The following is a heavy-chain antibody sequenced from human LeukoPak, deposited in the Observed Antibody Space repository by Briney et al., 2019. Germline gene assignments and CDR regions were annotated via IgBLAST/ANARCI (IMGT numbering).Heavy chain of an antibody. CDR1: GGSISSGSYY. V-gene: IGHV4-61*02. CDR2: IYTSGST. J-gene: IGHJ3*02. CDR3: PTVGVRDGDYDPCPRDDDAFDI. Sequence: SETLSLTCTVSGGSISSGSYYWSWIRQPAGRGLEWIGRIYTSGSTNYNPSLKSRVTISVDTSKNQFSLKLSSVTAADTAVYYCPTVGVRDGDYDPCPRDDDAFDILGQGTMVTVSS. D-gene: IGHD4-17*01.